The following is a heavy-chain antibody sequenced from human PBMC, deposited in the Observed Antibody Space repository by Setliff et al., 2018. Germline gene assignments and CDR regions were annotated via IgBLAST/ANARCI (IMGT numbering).Heavy chain of an antibody. CDR1: GFTFSSYA. Sequence: WGSLRLSCSASGFTFSSYAMSWVRQAPGKGLEWVGRIKSKTDGGTTDYAAPVKGRFTISRDDSKNTLYLQMNSLETEDTAVYYCAKDYYFQFDYWGLGTLGTVSS. J-gene: IGHJ4*02. V-gene: IGHV3-15*01. D-gene: IGHD3-22*01. CDR3: AKDYYFQFDY. CDR2: IKSKTDGGTT.